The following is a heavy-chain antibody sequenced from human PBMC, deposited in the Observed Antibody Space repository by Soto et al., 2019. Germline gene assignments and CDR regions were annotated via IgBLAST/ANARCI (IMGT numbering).Heavy chain of an antibody. CDR1: GYIFINYY. V-gene: IGHV1-46*01. D-gene: IGHD6-13*01. J-gene: IGHJ4*02. CDR3: ARDLAAGDF. CDR2: INPNGGST. Sequence: QVQLVQSGAEVKKPGASVKVSCKASGYIFINYYIHWVRQAPGQGLEWIGIINPNGGSTNYAQKFRGRVTRARDTSTSTVYMDLSSLRSEDTAMYYWARDLAAGDFWGQGTLVTVSS.